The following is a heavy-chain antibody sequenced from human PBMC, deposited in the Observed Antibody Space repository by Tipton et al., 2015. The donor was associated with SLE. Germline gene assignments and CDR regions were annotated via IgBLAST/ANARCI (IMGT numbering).Heavy chain of an antibody. Sequence: TLSLTCAVYGGSFSGYYWSWIRQPPGKGLEWIGEINHSGTTKYNPSLKSRVTISVDKSKNQFSLKLSSVTAADTAVYYCARSRGSSWYPSYWGQGTLVTVSS. CDR2: INHSGTT. V-gene: IGHV4-34*01. D-gene: IGHD6-13*01. CDR1: GGSFSGYY. J-gene: IGHJ4*02. CDR3: ARSRGSSWYPSY.